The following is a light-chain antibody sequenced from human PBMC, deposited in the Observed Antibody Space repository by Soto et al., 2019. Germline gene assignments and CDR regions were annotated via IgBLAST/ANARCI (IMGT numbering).Light chain of an antibody. Sequence: EIVFTQSPGTLSVSPGEMATLSCRASESVSRNLAWYQQKPGQPPRLLIYGASTRATAIPARFSGSGSGTECTLTISSLQAEDFAVYYCQQSNNWHVTFGQGTKVHIK. V-gene: IGKV3-15*01. CDR1: ESVSRN. CDR2: GAS. J-gene: IGKJ1*01. CDR3: QQSNNWHVT.